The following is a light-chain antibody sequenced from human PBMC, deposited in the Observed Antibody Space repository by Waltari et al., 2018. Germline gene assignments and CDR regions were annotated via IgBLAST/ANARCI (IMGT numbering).Light chain of an antibody. CDR2: GAS. J-gene: IGKJ1*01. CDR3: QHYLRLPVT. V-gene: IGKV3-20*01. Sequence: EIALTQSPGTLSLPVGERATVSCRASESVSRALAWYQQKPGQAPRLLIYGASTRATGIPDRFSGSGSGTDFSLTISRLEPDDFAVYYCQHYLRLPVTFGQGTTVEI. CDR1: ESVSRA.